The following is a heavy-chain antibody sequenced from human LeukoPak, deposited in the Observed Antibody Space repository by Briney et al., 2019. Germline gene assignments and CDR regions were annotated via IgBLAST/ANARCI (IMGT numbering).Heavy chain of an antibody. CDR3: ARDRRNYYDSSGHTFDI. V-gene: IGHV3-53*01. Sequence: PGGSLRLSCAASGFTVSSNYMSWVRQAPGKGLEWVSVIYSGGSTYYADSVKGRFTISRDNSKNTLYLQMNSLRAEDTAVYYCARDRRNYYDSSGHTFDIWGQGTMVTVSS. D-gene: IGHD3-22*01. J-gene: IGHJ3*02. CDR1: GFTVSSNY. CDR2: IYSGGST.